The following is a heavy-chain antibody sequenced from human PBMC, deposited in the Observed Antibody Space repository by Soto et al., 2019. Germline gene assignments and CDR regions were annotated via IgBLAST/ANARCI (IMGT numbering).Heavy chain of an antibody. Sequence: EVQLVESGGGLVKPGESLSLSCAASGFGFINYNMKWVRQAPGKGLEWVSSISASGTYVFYAGSVRGRFTIFRDDAKNSLHLQMNSLRAEDTALYYCATIGDRDGSDIWGHGTMVTVSA. D-gene: IGHD4-17*01. J-gene: IGHJ3*02. CDR3: ATIGDRDGSDI. V-gene: IGHV3-21*06. CDR1: GFGFINYN. CDR2: ISASGTYV.